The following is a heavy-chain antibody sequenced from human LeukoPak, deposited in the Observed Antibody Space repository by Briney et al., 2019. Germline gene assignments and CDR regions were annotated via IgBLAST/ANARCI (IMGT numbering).Heavy chain of an antibody. CDR2: ISGFRGNT. CDR1: GYTFSSYG. V-gene: IGHV1-18*01. Sequence: ASVKVSCKASGYTFSSYGLSWVRQAPGQGLEWMGRISGFRGNTNYAQKFRGRVTMTTDTSTTTAYMELRSLNSDDTAVYYCARDFFSYDGTENNYEDTFDIWGQGTMVTVSS. D-gene: IGHD3-22*01. J-gene: IGHJ3*02. CDR3: ARDFFSYDGTENNYEDTFDI.